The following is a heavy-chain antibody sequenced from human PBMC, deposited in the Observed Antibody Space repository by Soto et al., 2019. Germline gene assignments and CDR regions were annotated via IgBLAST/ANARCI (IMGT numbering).Heavy chain of an antibody. CDR3: ARHGKRFFPYYYYGMDV. CDR2: IYPGDSDT. CDR1: GYSFTSYW. V-gene: IGHV5-51*01. Sequence: LGESLKISCKGSGYSFTSYWIGWVRQMPGKGLEWMGIIYPGDSDTRYSPYFQGQVTISADKSISTSYLQWSSLKASDTALYYFARHGKRFFPYYYYGMDVWGQGTTVTVSS. D-gene: IGHD3-3*01. J-gene: IGHJ6*02.